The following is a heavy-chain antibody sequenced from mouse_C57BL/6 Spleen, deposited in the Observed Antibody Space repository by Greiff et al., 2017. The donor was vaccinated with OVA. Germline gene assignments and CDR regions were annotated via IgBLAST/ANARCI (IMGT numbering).Heavy chain of an antibody. V-gene: IGHV6-6*01. Sequence: EVKLEESGGGLVQPGGSMKLSCAASGFTFSDAWMDWVRQSPEKGLEWVAEIRNKANNHATYYAESVKGRFTISRDDSKSSVYLQMNSLRAEDTGIYYCTRHGSSYGGYFDVWGTGTTVTVSS. CDR1: GFTFSDAW. D-gene: IGHD1-1*01. CDR3: TRHGSSYGGYFDV. CDR2: IRNKANNHAT. J-gene: IGHJ1*03.